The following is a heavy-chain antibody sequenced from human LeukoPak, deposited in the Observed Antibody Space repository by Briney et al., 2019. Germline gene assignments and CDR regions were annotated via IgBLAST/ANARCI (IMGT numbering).Heavy chain of an antibody. CDR1: GGSISSSSYY. CDR3: ARLPIMVREIAHDAFDI. D-gene: IGHD3-10*01. Sequence: SETLSLTCTVSGGSISSSSYYWGWIRQPPGKGLEWIGSIYYSGSTYYNPSLKSRVTISVDTSKNQFSLKLGPVTAADTAVYYCARLPIMVREIAHDAFDIWGQGTMVTVSS. CDR2: IYYSGST. V-gene: IGHV4-39*01. J-gene: IGHJ3*02.